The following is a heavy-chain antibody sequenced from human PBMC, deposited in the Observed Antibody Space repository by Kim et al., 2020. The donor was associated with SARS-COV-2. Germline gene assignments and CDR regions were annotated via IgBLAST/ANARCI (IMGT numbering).Heavy chain of an antibody. CDR3: AREGYYDILTGYYRQYYFDY. J-gene: IGHJ4*02. D-gene: IGHD3-9*01. Sequence: RFTISRDNAKNSLYLQMNSLRAEDTAVYYCAREGYYDILTGYYRQYYFDYWGQGTLVTVSS. V-gene: IGHV3-11*06.